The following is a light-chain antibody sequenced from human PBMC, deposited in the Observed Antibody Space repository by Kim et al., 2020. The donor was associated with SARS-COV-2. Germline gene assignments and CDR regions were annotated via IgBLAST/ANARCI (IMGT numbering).Light chain of an antibody. CDR3: MQETHWPPDT. Sequence: DVVMTQSPLSLPVTLGQPASISCRSSQSLVYSDGNTSLNWFQQRPGQSPRRLIYKVSNRDSGVPDRFSGSGSGTDFTLKISRVEAEDVGIYYCMQETHWPPDTLGQGTKLEI. V-gene: IGKV2-30*01. CDR1: QSLVYSDGNTS. CDR2: KVS. J-gene: IGKJ2*01.